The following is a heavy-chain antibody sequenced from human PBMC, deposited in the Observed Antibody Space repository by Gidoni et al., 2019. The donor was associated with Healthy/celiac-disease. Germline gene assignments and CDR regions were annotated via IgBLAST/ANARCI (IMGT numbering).Heavy chain of an antibody. CDR2: MNPNSGNT. CDR3: ARGCYYDFWSGYYSGGENWFDP. J-gene: IGHJ5*02. V-gene: IGHV1-8*01. Sequence: QVQLVQSGAEVKKPGASVKVSCKASGYTFTSYDINWVRQATGQGLGWMGWMNPNSGNTGYAQKFQGRVTMTRNTPISTAYMELSSLRSEDTAVYYCARGCYYDFWSGYYSGGENWFDPWGQGTLVTVSS. CDR1: GYTFTSYD. D-gene: IGHD3-3*01.